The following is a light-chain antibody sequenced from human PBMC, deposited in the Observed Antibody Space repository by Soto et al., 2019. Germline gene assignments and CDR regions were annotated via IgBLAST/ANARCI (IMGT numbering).Light chain of an antibody. CDR2: DAS. Sequence: DIQMTQSPSTLSASVGDRVTITCRASQSISSWLAWYQQKPGKAPKLLIYDASSLESGVPSRFSGSGSGTEFTLTISSLQSEDVAVYYCQQYNNWPWTFGQGTKVDIK. CDR1: QSISSW. CDR3: QQYNNWPWT. V-gene: IGKV1-5*01. J-gene: IGKJ1*01.